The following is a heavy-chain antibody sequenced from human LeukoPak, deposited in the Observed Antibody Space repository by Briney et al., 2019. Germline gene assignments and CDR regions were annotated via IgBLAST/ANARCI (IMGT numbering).Heavy chain of an antibody. CDR1: GFTFSSYW. V-gene: IGHV3-74*01. CDR3: SRHSSPNYYDNSGYGLDI. Sequence: GGSLRLSCAASGFTFSSYWMHWVRQAPGKGLVWDSRINSDESSTSYADSVKGRFTISRDNAKNTVYLQMNSLRAEDTAVYYCSRHSSPNYYDNSGYGLDIWGQGTMVTVSS. D-gene: IGHD3-22*01. CDR2: INSDESST. J-gene: IGHJ3*02.